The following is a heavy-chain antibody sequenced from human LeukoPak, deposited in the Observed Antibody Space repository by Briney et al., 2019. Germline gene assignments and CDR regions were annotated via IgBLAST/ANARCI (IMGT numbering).Heavy chain of an antibody. D-gene: IGHD4-11*01. CDR2: INPNSGGT. CDR1: GYTFTGYY. CDR3: ARLLAVTDDFDY. Sequence: ASVKVSCKASGYTFTGYYMHWVRQAPGQGLEWMGWINPNSGGTNYVQKFQGRVTMTRDTSISTAYMELSRLRSDDTAVYYCARLLAVTDDFDYWGQGTLVTVSS. V-gene: IGHV1-2*02. J-gene: IGHJ4*02.